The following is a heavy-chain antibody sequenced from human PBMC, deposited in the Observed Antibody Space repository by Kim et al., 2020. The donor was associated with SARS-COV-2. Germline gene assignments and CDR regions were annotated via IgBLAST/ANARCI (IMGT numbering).Heavy chain of an antibody. CDR3: VRDAGWYLDS. D-gene: IGHD6-19*01. CDR2: ISTSSAYI. Sequence: GGSLRLSCGVSGFSFSNFVMNWVRQAPGKGLEWVSSISTSSAYIYYADSVKGRFTVSRDNAKDSLYLHMNSLRAEDTAVYYCVRDAGWYLDSWGQGTLVTVSS. CDR1: GFSFSNFV. V-gene: IGHV3-21*01. J-gene: IGHJ5*01.